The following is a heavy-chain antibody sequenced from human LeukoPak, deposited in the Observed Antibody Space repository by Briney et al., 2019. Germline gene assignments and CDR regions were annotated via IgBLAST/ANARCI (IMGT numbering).Heavy chain of an antibody. CDR3: ARGLGGSGTGAFDI. CDR2: INHSGST. Sequence: PSETLSLTCAVYGGSFSGYYWSWIRQPPGKGLEWIGEINHSGSTNYNPSLKSRVTISVDTSKNQFSLKLSSVTAADTAVYYCARGLGGSGTGAFDIWGQGTMVTVSS. J-gene: IGHJ3*02. D-gene: IGHD3-10*01. CDR1: GGSFSGYY. V-gene: IGHV4-34*01.